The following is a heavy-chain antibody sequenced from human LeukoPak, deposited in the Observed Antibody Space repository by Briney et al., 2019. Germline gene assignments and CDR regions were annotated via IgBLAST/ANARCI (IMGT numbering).Heavy chain of an antibody. CDR2: IYHSGST. D-gene: IGHD5/OR15-5a*01. Sequence: SETLFLTCTVSGGSISSGGYYWSWIRQPPGKGLEWIGYIYHSGSTYYNPSLKSRVTISVDRSKNQFSLKLSSVTAADTAVYYCARHSVYPNRRYFDYWGQGTLVTVSS. CDR1: GGSISSGGYY. J-gene: IGHJ4*02. CDR3: ARHSVYPNRRYFDY. V-gene: IGHV4-30-2*01.